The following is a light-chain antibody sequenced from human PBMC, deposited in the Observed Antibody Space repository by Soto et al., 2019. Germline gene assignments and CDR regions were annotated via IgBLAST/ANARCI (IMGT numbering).Light chain of an antibody. V-gene: IGKV1-33*01. J-gene: IGKJ4*01. CDR2: DAS. CDR1: QDISNY. CDR3: QQYDKLPLT. Sequence: DIQMTQSPSSLSASVGDRVTITCQASQDISNYLNWYQQKPGKAPKLLTYDASTLETGVPSRFSRSGSGTDFTFTISSLQPEDIATYYWQQYDKLPLTFGGGTKVEIK.